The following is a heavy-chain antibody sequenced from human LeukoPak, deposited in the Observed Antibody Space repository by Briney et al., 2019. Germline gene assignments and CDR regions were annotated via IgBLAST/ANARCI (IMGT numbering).Heavy chain of an antibody. V-gene: IGHV4-39*01. CDR2: IYYSVST. J-gene: IGHJ4*02. D-gene: IGHD1-26*01. CDR1: GRSLSSSSYH. CDR3: ARQWELPYFDY. Sequence: PSDTLSLTCTVSGRSLSSSSYHWGWIRQPPGKGLEGIGSIYYSVSTYYNPSLKSRVSISVDTSKSQFSLKRSSGTAADTAVYYCARQWELPYFDYWGQGTLVTVSS.